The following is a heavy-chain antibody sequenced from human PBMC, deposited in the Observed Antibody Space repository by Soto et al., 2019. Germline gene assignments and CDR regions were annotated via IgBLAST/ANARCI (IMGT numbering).Heavy chain of an antibody. D-gene: IGHD6-13*01. Sequence: QVQLVESGGGVVQPGRSLSLSCAASGFTFRSYGMHWVRQAPGKGLEWLAVISYDGSIQYCADSVKGRFTISTDNSKNTLYLQMNSLRPEDTAVYLCAKSRMGSSWYEGDSWGQGTLVIVSS. CDR3: AKSRMGSSWYEGDS. V-gene: IGHV3-30*18. CDR2: ISYDGSIQ. CDR1: GFTFRSYG. J-gene: IGHJ4*02.